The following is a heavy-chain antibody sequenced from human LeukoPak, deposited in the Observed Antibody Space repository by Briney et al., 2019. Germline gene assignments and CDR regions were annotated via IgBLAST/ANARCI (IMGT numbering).Heavy chain of an antibody. CDR1: GFTFSSYA. J-gene: IGHJ4*02. D-gene: IGHD2-2*01. V-gene: IGHV3-30-3*01. CDR3: AKDRVIVVVPAALDY. Sequence: GGSLRLSCAASGFTFSSYAMHWVRQAPGKGLEWVAVISYDGSNKYYADSVKGRFTISRDNSKNTLYLQMNSLRAEDTAVYYCAKDRVIVVVPAALDYWGQGTLATVSS. CDR2: ISYDGSNK.